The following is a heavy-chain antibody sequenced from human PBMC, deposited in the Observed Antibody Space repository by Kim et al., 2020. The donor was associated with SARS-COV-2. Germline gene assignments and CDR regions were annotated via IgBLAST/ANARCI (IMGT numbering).Heavy chain of an antibody. V-gene: IGHV3-48*02. J-gene: IGHJ2*01. D-gene: IGHD3-22*01. Sequence: GGSLRLSCAASGFTFSSYSMNWVRQAPGKGLEWVSYISSSSSTIYYADSVKGRFTISRDNAKNSLYLQMNSLRDEDTAVYYCARAPPMIVVVITHWYFDLWGRGTLVTVSS. CDR2: ISSSSSTI. CDR1: GFTFSSYS. CDR3: ARAPPMIVVVITHWYFDL.